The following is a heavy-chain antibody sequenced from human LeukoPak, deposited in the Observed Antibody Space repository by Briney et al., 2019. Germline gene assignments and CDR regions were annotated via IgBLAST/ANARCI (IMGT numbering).Heavy chain of an antibody. V-gene: IGHV3-23*01. CDR3: AKDRVPQRHINYYFDY. D-gene: IGHD2-21*01. CDR2: ISDSGGST. CDR1: GFTFSSYE. J-gene: IGHJ4*02. Sequence: QTGGSLRLSCAASGFTFSSYEMNWVRQAPGKGLEWVSDISDSGGSTYYEGSVRGRFTISRDNSKNTLYLQMNSLRAEDTAVYYCAKDRVPQRHINYYFDYWGQGTLVTVSS.